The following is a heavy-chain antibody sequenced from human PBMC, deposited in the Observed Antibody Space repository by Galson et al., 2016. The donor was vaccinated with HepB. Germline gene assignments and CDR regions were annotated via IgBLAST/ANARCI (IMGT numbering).Heavy chain of an antibody. Sequence: SVKVSCTASGDTLSIYAISWVRQAPGQGLEWMGGIIPVFDTSNYAQKFQGRVTITADKSTRTAYMELSSLTSEDTAVNYCARTSTKRPGYYYYYMDLWGKGTTVTVSS. CDR3: ARTSTKRPGYYYYYMDL. CDR1: GDTLSIYA. D-gene: IGHD1-14*01. CDR2: IIPVFDTS. J-gene: IGHJ6*03. V-gene: IGHV1-69*06.